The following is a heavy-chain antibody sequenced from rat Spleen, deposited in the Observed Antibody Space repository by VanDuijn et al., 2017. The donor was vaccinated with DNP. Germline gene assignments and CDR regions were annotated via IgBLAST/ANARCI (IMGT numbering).Heavy chain of an antibody. J-gene: IGHJ4*01. V-gene: IGHV5-35*01. D-gene: IGHD1-7*01. CDR3: ARGDTMGTKRGYVMDA. CDR1: GFTFSSNW. Sequence: EVQLVESGGGLVQPGSPLKLSCAASGFTFSSNWLNWIRQAPGKGLEWVATINPDGSSTYYPDTVKGRFVISKDNAKNTGYLQMNNLRSEDTAMYYCARGDTMGTKRGYVMDAWGQGASVTVSS. CDR2: INPDGSST.